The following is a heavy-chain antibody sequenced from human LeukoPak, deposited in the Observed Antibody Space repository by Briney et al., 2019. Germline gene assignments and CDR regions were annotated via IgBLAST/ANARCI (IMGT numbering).Heavy chain of an antibody. D-gene: IGHD4-17*01. Sequence: SETLPLTCTVSGGSISSYYWSWIRQPPGRGLEWIGYIYYSGSTNYNPSLKSRVTISVDTSKNQFSLKLSSVTAADTAVYYCASDYGDYVFDPWGQGTLVTVSS. CDR3: ASDYGDYVFDP. CDR1: GGSISSYY. V-gene: IGHV4-59*01. CDR2: IYYSGST. J-gene: IGHJ5*02.